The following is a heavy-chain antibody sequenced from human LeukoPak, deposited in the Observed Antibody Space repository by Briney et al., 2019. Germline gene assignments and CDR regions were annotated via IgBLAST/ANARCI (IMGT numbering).Heavy chain of an antibody. Sequence: SVKVSCKASGYTLTGYYMHWVGQAPGQGREWMGWISHNSGGTNYAQKFQGRVTMTRDTSINTAYMELSTLRSADAAMYYCASHRGTTYYMDVWGKGTTVTISS. D-gene: IGHD1-1*01. J-gene: IGHJ6*03. V-gene: IGHV1-2*02. CDR3: ASHRGTTYYMDV. CDR2: ISHNSGGT. CDR1: GYTLTGYY.